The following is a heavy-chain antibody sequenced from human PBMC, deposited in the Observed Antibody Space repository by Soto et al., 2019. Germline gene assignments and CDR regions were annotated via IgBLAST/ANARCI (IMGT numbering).Heavy chain of an antibody. CDR3: ARGPRSGIYSVDGFDV. V-gene: IGHV4-4*02. Sequence: QVQLQQSGPGLVNPSGTLSLTCVVSGASLSTSNWWSWVRQPPGKGLEWIGEIYHSGSTTYSPSLKSRVSMSVDKSRNQFSLRLTTVTAADTAIYYCARGPRSGIYSVDGFDVLGQGTVVTVSS. CDR1: GASLSTSNW. J-gene: IGHJ3*01. D-gene: IGHD1-26*01. CDR2: IYHSGST.